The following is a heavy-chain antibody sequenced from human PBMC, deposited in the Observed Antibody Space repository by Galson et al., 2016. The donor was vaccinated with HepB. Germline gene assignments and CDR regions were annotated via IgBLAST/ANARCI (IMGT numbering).Heavy chain of an antibody. CDR2: ISISSSSI. CDR1: GFSFSTHS. J-gene: IGHJ4*02. CDR3: VRVHEWLGHFDD. Sequence: SLRLSCAASGFSFSTHSMNWVRQAPGKGLQWVSYISISSSSIYYADSVKGRFTISRNNAKNSMYLHMASLRAEDTAVYYCVRVHEWLGHFDDWGQGILVTVSS. D-gene: IGHD5-12*01. V-gene: IGHV3-48*01.